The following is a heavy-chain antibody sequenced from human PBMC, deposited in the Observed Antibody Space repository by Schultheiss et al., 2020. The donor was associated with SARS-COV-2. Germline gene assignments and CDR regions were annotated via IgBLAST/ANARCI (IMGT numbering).Heavy chain of an antibody. D-gene: IGHD3-22*01. Sequence: SQTLSLTCTVSGGSISSYYWSWIRQPPGKGLEWIGYIYYSGSTNYNPSLKSRVTISVDTSKNQFSLKLSSVTAADTAVYYCARGQDRAKIGNWGQGTMVTVSS. CDR1: GGSISSYY. V-gene: IGHV4-59*01. CDR3: ARGQDRAKIGN. CDR2: IYYSGST. J-gene: IGHJ4*02.